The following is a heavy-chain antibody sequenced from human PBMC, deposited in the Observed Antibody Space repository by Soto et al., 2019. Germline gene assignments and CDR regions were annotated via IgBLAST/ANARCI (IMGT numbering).Heavy chain of an antibody. J-gene: IGHJ5*02. Sequence: EVQLLESGGGVVQPGGSLRLSCAASGFTFSAYAMSWVRQAPGKGLEWVSVISGSGGATYYADSVKGRFTISRDNSKNTLYLQMNSLRAEDTAVYYCARQEYITTWYLKSWGQGTLVTVSS. V-gene: IGHV3-23*01. CDR3: ARQEYITTWYLKS. CDR2: ISGSGGAT. CDR1: GFTFSAYA. D-gene: IGHD6-13*01.